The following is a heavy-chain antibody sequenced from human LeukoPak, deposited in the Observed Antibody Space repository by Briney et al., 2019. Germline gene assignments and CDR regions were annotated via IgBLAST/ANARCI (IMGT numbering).Heavy chain of an antibody. Sequence: SVKVSCKASGGTFSSYAISWVRQAPGQGLEWMGRIIPIFGTANYAQKFQGRVTITTDESTSTAYMELSSLRSEDTAVYYCARASYDSSGYYYTDAFDIWGQGTMVTVSS. CDR1: GGTFSSYA. CDR2: IIPIFGTA. J-gene: IGHJ3*02. D-gene: IGHD3-22*01. CDR3: ARASYDSSGYYYTDAFDI. V-gene: IGHV1-69*05.